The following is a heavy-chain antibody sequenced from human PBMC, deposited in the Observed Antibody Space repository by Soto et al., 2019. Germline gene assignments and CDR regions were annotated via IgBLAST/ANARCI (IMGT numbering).Heavy chain of an antibody. Sequence: EVQLVESGGGLIQPGGSLRLSCAASGFSVSNNYISWVRQAPGKGLEWVAVIWTGGTTSYIDSVKGRFTISRDDLKNTLYLQMNSLKTEDTAVYYCTTDFGDDIVATFGEYWGQGTLVTVSS. D-gene: IGHD5-12*01. CDR2: IWTGGTT. J-gene: IGHJ4*02. CDR1: GFSVSNNY. CDR3: TTDFGDDIVATFGEY. V-gene: IGHV3-53*01.